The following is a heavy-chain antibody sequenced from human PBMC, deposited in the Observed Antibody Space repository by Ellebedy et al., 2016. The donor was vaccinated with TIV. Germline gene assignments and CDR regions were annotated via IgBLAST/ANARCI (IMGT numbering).Heavy chain of an antibody. V-gene: IGHV4-39*01. CDR2: VSYSGST. CDR1: GDSMRSSTFY. J-gene: IGHJ4*02. D-gene: IGHD3-22*01. Sequence: MPSETLSLTCTVSGDSMRSSTFYWGWIRQPPGKGLEWIGSVSYSGSTFYIPSLTSRVTISLDTSKNQFSLTLNSVTATDTAVYYCARHRKGNYYDSRDYYRVAYFDYWGQGTLVTVSS. CDR3: ARHRKGNYYDSRDYYRVAYFDY.